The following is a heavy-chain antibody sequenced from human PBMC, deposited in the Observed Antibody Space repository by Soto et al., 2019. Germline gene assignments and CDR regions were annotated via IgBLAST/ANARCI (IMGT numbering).Heavy chain of an antibody. Sequence: GSLRLSCAASGFTFSNAWMSWVRQAPGKGLEWVGRIKSKTDGGTTDYAAPVKGRFTISRDDSKNTLYLQMNSLKTEDTAVYYCTIEDIVVVPAALDYYYYYMDVWGKGTTVTVSS. D-gene: IGHD2-2*01. J-gene: IGHJ6*03. CDR1: GFTFSNAW. CDR3: TIEDIVVVPAALDYYYYYMDV. CDR2: IKSKTDGGTT. V-gene: IGHV3-15*01.